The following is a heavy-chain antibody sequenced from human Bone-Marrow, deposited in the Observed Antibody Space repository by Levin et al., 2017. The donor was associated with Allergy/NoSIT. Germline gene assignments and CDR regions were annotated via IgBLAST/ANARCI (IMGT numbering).Heavy chain of an antibody. CDR1: GFTFSSYG. Sequence: PGGSLRLSCAASGFTFSSYGMHWVRQAPGKGLEWVAVISYDGSNKYYADSVKGRFTISRDNSKNTLYLQMNSLRAEDTAVYYCAKVLGIAAAGTLVYYYYGMDVWGQGTTVTVSS. J-gene: IGHJ6*02. CDR2: ISYDGSNK. CDR3: AKVLGIAAAGTLVYYYYGMDV. D-gene: IGHD6-13*01. V-gene: IGHV3-30*18.